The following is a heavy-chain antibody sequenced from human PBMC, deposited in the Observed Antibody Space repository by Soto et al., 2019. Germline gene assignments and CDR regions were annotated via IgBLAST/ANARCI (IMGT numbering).Heavy chain of an antibody. CDR1: GFTFSSYA. CDR2: ISGSGGST. Sequence: GGSLRLSCAASGFTFSSYAMSWVRQAPGKGLEWVSAISGSGGSTYYADSVKGGFTISSDNSKNRRYLQMNSLRAEDTAVYYCSKEGLLWFGELLFSPLDYWGQGTLVTVSS. J-gene: IGHJ4*02. CDR3: SKEGLLWFGELLFSPLDY. D-gene: IGHD3-10*01. V-gene: IGHV3-23*01.